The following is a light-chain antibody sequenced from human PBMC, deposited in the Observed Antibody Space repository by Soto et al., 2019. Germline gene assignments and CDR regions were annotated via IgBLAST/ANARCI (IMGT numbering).Light chain of an antibody. J-gene: IGKJ4*01. V-gene: IGKV3-15*01. CDR3: QQYNNWLLLT. CDR1: QSVSSN. CDR2: GAS. Sequence: EIVMTQSPATLSVSPGERATLSCRASQSVSSNLAWYQQKPGQAPRLLIYGASTRDTGLPARFSGSGSGTELTLTISSLQSEDFAVYYCQQYNNWLLLTFGGGTKVEIK.